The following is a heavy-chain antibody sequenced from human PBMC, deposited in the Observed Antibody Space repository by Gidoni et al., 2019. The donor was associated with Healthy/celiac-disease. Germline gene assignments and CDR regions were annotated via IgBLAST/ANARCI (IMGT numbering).Heavy chain of an antibody. J-gene: IGHJ3*02. CDR2: IWYDGSNK. CDR1: GFTFSSYG. V-gene: IGHV3-33*01. CDR3: ARDGLDLAESHAFDI. Sequence: QVQLVESGGGVVQPGRSLRLSCAASGFTFSSYGTHWVRQAPGKGLEWVAVIWYDGSNKYYADSVKGRFTISRDNSKNTLYLQMNSLRAEDTAVYYCARDGLDLAESHAFDIWGQGTMVTVSS. D-gene: IGHD2-2*03.